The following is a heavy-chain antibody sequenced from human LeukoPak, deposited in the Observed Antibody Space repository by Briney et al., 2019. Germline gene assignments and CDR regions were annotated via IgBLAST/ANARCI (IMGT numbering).Heavy chain of an antibody. CDR2: IYANNGDT. Sequence: ASVKVSCKASGYTFSGNYIHWLRQAPGQGLEWVGWIYANNGDTKSAQKVQGRVTTSRDTSIITAYMDLSSLSPHDATVYYCARDPSSVTLYFFDYWGQGTLVTVSS. J-gene: IGHJ4*02. CDR1: GYTFSGNY. D-gene: IGHD4-11*01. CDR3: ARDPSSVTLYFFDY. V-gene: IGHV1-2*02.